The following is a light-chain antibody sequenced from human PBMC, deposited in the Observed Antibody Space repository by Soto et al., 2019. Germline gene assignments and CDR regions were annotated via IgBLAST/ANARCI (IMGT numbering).Light chain of an antibody. V-gene: IGLV1-44*01. J-gene: IGLJ1*01. CDR2: SNN. CDR3: AAWDDSLNGYV. CDR1: SSNIGSNT. Sequence: QSVLTQPPSGSRTPGQRGSISCSGSSSNIGSNTVNWYQQLPGTAPKLLIYSNNQRPSGVPDRFSGSKSGTSASLAISGLQSEDEADYYCAAWDDSLNGYVFGTGTKVTVL.